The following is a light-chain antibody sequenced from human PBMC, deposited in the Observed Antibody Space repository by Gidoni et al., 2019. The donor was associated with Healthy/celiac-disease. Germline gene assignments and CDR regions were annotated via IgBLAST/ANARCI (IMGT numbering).Light chain of an antibody. J-gene: IGKJ1*01. Sequence: EIVMTQSPATLSVSPGESATLSCRASQSVSSNFAWYQQKPGHAPRRLIYGAATRPAGITARCSSGGSVTEFTLIISSLQSEDFAVYYCQQYNNWSRPFGQGTKVEIK. CDR1: QSVSSN. CDR3: QQYNNWSRP. V-gene: IGKV3-15*01. CDR2: GAA.